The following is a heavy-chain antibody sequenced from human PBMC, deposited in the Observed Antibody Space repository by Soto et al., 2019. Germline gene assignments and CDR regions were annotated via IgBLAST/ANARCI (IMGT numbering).Heavy chain of an antibody. J-gene: IGHJ4*02. CDR3: ARVPYCSSTSCYSYFDN. CDR2: ISSDGSST. V-gene: IGHV3-74*01. CDR1: GFTLSSCW. Sequence: PGGSLRLSFAASGFTLSSCWLHWARQAPGKGLVWVSRISSDGSSTNYADSVKGRFTISRDNAKNTLHLQMNSLRVEDTAVYYCARVPYCSSTSCYSYFDNWGQGT. D-gene: IGHD2-2*02.